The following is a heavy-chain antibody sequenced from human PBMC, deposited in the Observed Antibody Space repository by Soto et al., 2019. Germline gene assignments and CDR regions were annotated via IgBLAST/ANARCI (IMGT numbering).Heavy chain of an antibody. CDR1: GYTFTGYY. D-gene: IGHD2-21*01. Sequence: QVQLVQSGAEVKKPGASVKVSCKASGYTFTGYYMHWVRQAPGQGLEWMGWINPNSGGTNYAQKFQGWVTMTTDRSIRSAHRELTRLRSDDTAAYNCARRSGEGWYCGPDSYRHCKYVWGQVNTLTVAS. V-gene: IGHV1-2*04. CDR2: INPNSGGT. J-gene: IGHJ6*02. CDR3: ARRSGEGWYCGPDSYRHCKYV.